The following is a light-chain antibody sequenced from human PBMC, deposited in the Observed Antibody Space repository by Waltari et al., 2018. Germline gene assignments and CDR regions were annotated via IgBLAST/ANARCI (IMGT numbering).Light chain of an antibody. J-gene: IGLJ3*02. Sequence: QSALTQPASVSGSPGQSITISCTGTSSYVGGYNYVSWYQQHPGKAPKLLFYDVNKRPSGVSNRFSGSKSGNTASLTISGLQGEDEADYYCSSYTTSSTLVFGGGTKLAVL. CDR1: SSYVGGYNY. CDR2: DVN. CDR3: SSYTTSSTLV. V-gene: IGLV2-14*03.